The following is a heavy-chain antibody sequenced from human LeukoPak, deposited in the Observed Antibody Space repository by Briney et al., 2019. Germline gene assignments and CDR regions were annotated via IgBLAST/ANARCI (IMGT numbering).Heavy chain of an antibody. CDR1: GYTFTSYD. CDR3: VIGGSGWYGYLDY. V-gene: IGHV1-8*03. J-gene: IGHJ4*02. D-gene: IGHD6-19*01. Sequence: GASVKVSCKASGYTFTSYDINWVRQATGQGLEWMGWMNPNSGNTGYAQKFQGRVTITRNTSISTAYMELSSLRSEDTAVYYCVIGGSGWYGYLDYWGQGTLVTVSS. CDR2: MNPNSGNT.